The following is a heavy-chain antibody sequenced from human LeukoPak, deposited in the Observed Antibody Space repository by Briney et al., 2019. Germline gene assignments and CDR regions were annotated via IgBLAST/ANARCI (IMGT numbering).Heavy chain of an antibody. CDR3: ARDKVQGSEWGSNFDY. D-gene: IGHD2-15*01. CDR1: GFTFSSYA. J-gene: IGHJ4*02. Sequence: GRSLRLSCAASGFTFSSYAIHWVRQAPGKGLEWVALISYDGSNKYYADSVKGRFTISRDKSKNTLYLQMNSLRAEDTAVYYCARDKVQGSEWGSNFDYWGQGTLVTVSS. CDR2: ISYDGSNK. V-gene: IGHV3-30*04.